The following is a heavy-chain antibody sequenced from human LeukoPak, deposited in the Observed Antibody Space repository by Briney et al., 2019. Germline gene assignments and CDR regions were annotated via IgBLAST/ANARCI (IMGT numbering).Heavy chain of an antibody. Sequence: ASVKVSCKAAGYTFTGYYMFWVRQAPGQGLEWMGRINPNSGGTIYAQKFQGRVTMTRDTSISTAYMELSRLRSDDTAVYYCARGYCSGGSCYSVENWFDPWGQGTLVTVSS. D-gene: IGHD2-15*01. CDR2: INPNSGGT. V-gene: IGHV1-2*06. CDR1: GYTFTGYY. J-gene: IGHJ5*02. CDR3: ARGYCSGGSCYSVENWFDP.